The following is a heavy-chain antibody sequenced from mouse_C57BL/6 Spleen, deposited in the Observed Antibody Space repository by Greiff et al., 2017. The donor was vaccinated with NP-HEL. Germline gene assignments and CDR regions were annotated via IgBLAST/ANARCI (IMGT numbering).Heavy chain of an antibody. CDR2: ISDGGSYT. CDR3: ARERGYSNYEYFDV. V-gene: IGHV5-4*01. Sequence: DVKLVESGGGLVKPGGSLKLSCAASGFTFSSYAMSWVRQTPEKRLEWVATISDGGSYTYYPDNVKGRFTISRDNAKNNLYLQMSHLKSEDTAMYYCARERGYSNYEYFDVWGTGTTVTVSS. CDR1: GFTFSSYA. D-gene: IGHD2-5*01. J-gene: IGHJ1*03.